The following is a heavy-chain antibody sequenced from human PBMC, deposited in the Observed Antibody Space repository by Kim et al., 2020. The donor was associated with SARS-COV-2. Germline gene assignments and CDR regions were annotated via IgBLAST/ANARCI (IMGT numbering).Heavy chain of an antibody. V-gene: IGHV3-7*03. CDR3: ARGLHPYDC. J-gene: IGHJ4*02. CDR2: IKQDGSEK. CDR1: GFTFSNYW. Sequence: GGSLRLSCAASGFTFSNYWMSWVRQAPGKGLEWVANIKQDGSEKYYVDSVKGRFTISRDNAKNSLSLQMNSLRAEDTAVYYCARGLHPYDCWGQGTLVTVSS.